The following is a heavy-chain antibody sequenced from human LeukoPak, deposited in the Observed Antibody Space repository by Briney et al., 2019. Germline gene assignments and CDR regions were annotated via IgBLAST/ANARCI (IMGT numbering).Heavy chain of an antibody. CDR3: ASLMTTLTAVFDY. V-gene: IGHV1-69*01. J-gene: IGHJ4*02. D-gene: IGHD4-17*01. CDR2: IIPSGGTA. CDR1: GGTFSSYA. Sequence: SVTLSCKASGGTFSSYAMSWVRQAPGQGLEWMGGIIPSGGTANYAHNFPRRVTITADESTSTAHMALSRLTSDDTAVYYCASLMTTLTAVFDYWGQGTLVTVSS.